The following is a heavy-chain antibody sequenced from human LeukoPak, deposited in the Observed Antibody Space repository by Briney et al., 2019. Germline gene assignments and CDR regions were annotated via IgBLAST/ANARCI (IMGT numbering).Heavy chain of an antibody. CDR2: ISAYNGNT. CDR3: ARDVPPQYLLDY. V-gene: IGHV1-18*01. CDR1: GYTFTNYG. D-gene: IGHD2/OR15-2a*01. J-gene: IGHJ4*02. Sequence: ASVKVSCKASGYTFTNYGINWVRQAPGQGLEWMGWISAYNGNTNYAQKLQGRVTITRDTSASTAYMELSSLRSEDTAVYYCARDVPPQYLLDYWGQGTLVTVSS.